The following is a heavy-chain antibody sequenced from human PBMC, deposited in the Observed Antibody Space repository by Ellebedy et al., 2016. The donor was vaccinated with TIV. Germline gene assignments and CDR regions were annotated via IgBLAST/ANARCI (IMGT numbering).Heavy chain of an antibody. Sequence: GESLKISCAASEFTFSNHWMHWVRQAPGKGLEWVSVIYSGGTTYYADSVKGRFTVSRDNAKDSLYLQMDSLRADDTAVYYCARAGDYNLLSPAGGYWGQGTLVTVSS. D-gene: IGHD4-17*01. J-gene: IGHJ4*02. CDR3: ARAGDYNLLSPAGGY. CDR2: IYSGGTT. CDR1: EFTFSNHW. V-gene: IGHV3-66*01.